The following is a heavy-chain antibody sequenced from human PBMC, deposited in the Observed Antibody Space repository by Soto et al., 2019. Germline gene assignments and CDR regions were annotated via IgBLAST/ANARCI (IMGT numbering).Heavy chain of an antibody. Sequence: GASVKVSCKASGYTFTGYYMHWVRQAPGQGLEWMGWINPNSGGTNYAQKFQGRVTMTRDTSISTAYMELSRLRSDDTAVYYCARDRYDYVWRSYRPDNWFDPWGQGALVTVSS. CDR1: GYTFTGYY. CDR2: INPNSGGT. V-gene: IGHV1-2*02. J-gene: IGHJ5*02. CDR3: ARDRYDYVWRSYRPDNWFDP. D-gene: IGHD3-16*02.